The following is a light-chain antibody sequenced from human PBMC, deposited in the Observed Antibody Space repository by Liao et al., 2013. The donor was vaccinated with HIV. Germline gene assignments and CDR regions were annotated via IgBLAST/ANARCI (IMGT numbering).Light chain of an antibody. CDR1: NIGTKR. Sequence: SYELTQPPSVSVSPGRTATLTCGGINIGTKRVHWHQQKAGQAPVVVITYDSDRPSGIPERFSGSTSGNTATLTISGTQAIDEADYYCQTWDSTSYVFGTGTKVIVL. J-gene: IGLJ1*01. V-gene: IGLV3-21*01. CDR2: YDS. CDR3: QTWDSTSYV.